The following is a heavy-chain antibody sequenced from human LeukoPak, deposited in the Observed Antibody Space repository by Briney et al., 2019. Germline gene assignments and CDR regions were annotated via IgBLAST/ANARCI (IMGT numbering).Heavy chain of an antibody. CDR3: ATLRKSLWIPEFDF. D-gene: IGHD1-1*01. Sequence: GGSLRLSCAASGFTFSRNSMNWVRQAPGKGLEWVSSISTSSSYIYYADSVKGRFTISRDNSKNTLYLQMSSLRAEDTAVYYCATLRKSLWIPEFDFWGQGTLVTVSS. J-gene: IGHJ4*02. CDR2: ISTSSSYI. V-gene: IGHV3-21*04. CDR1: GFTFSRNS.